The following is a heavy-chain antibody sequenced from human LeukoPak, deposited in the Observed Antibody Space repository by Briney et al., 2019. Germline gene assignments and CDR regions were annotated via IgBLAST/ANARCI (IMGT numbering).Heavy chain of an antibody. J-gene: IGHJ5*02. V-gene: IGHV1-18*01. CDR2: ISAYNGNT. CDR1: GYTFTSYG. D-gene: IGHD6-13*01. CDR3: ATVDYSSSSGGFDP. Sequence: ASVKVSCKASGYTFTSYGISWVRQAPGQGLEWMGWISAYNGNTNYAQKLQGRVTMTEDTSTDTAYMELSSLRSEDTAVYYCATVDYSSSSGGFDPWGQGTLVTVSS.